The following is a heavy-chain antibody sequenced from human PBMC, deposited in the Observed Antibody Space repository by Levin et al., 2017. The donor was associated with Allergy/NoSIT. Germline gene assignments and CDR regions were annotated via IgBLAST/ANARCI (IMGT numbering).Heavy chain of an antibody. CDR1: GFTFDDYT. CDR3: AKDMGSD. Sequence: LSLTCAASGFTFDDYTMHWVRQAPGKGLEWVSLISWDGGSTYYADSVKGRFTISRDNSKNSLYLQMNSLRTEDTALYYCAKDMGSDWGQGTLVTVSS. J-gene: IGHJ4*02. D-gene: IGHD1-26*01. V-gene: IGHV3-43*01. CDR2: ISWDGGST.